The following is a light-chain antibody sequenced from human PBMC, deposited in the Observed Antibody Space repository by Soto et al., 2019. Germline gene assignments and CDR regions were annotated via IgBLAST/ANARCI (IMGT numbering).Light chain of an antibody. CDR2: GAS. J-gene: IGKJ2*01. CDR1: QSVSSN. Sequence: ERVMTQSPATLSVSPGERATLSCRASQSVSSNLAWYQQKPGQAPRLLIYGASTRATGIPARFSGSGSGTEFTLTISSLQSEDSAVYYCQQYNYWPRTFGQGTKLEIK. CDR3: QQYNYWPRT. V-gene: IGKV3-15*01.